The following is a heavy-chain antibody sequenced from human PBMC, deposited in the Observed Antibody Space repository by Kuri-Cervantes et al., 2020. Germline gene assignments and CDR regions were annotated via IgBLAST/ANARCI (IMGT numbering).Heavy chain of an antibody. CDR3: ARSVAGTKSNFDY. V-gene: IGHV3-23*01. D-gene: IGHD6-19*01. CDR2: ISGSGGST. J-gene: IGHJ4*02. Sequence: GESLKISCAASGFTFSSYAMSWVRQAPGKGLEWVSAISGSGGSTYYADSVKGRFTISRDNSKNTLYLQMNSMRAEDTALYYCARSVAGTKSNFDYWGQGTLVTVSS. CDR1: GFTFSSYA.